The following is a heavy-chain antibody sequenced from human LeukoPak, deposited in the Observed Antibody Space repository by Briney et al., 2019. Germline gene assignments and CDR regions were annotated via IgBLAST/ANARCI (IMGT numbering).Heavy chain of an antibody. CDR2: ISYLSSHV. Sequence: PGGSLRLSCSASGFTLSDYDMNWVRQAPGKGLEGGSSISYLSSHVYYGDSVKGRFSISRDNAKNSLYLQMNSLGAEDTAIYYCGRAFPPLRTSSAGDLWGQGILVTVSS. CDR3: GRAFPPLRTSSAGDL. V-gene: IGHV3-21*01. J-gene: IGHJ4*02. D-gene: IGHD3-16*01. CDR1: GFTLSDYD.